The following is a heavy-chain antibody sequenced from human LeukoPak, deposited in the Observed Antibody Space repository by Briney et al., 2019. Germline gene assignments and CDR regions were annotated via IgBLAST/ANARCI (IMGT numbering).Heavy chain of an antibody. CDR2: IYYSGST. D-gene: IGHD5-24*01. CDR3: ARARREMAIIIGWFDP. J-gene: IGHJ5*02. V-gene: IGHV4-39*07. Sequence: PSETLSLTCTVSGGSISSSSYYWGWIRQPPGKGLEWIGSIYYSGSTYYNPSLKSRVTISVDTSKNQFSLKLSSVTAADTAMYHCARARREMAIIIGWFDPWGQGTLVTVST. CDR1: GGSISSSSYY.